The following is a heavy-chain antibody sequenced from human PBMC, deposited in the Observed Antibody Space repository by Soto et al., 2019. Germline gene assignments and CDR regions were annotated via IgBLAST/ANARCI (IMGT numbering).Heavy chain of an antibody. CDR2: IYYSGST. J-gene: IGHJ4*02. CDR3: ARSKTYSSSAHFDY. Sequence: QVQLQESGPGLVKPSQTLSLTCTVSGGSISSGGYYWSWIRQHPGKGLEWIGYIYYSGSTYYNPSHKSRVTTSVDTSKNQFSLKLSSVTAADTAVYYCARSKTYSSSAHFDYWGQGTLVTVSS. CDR1: GGSISSGGYY. V-gene: IGHV4-31*03. D-gene: IGHD6-6*01.